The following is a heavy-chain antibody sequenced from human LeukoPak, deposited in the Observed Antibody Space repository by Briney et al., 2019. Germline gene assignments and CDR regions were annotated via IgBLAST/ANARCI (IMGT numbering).Heavy chain of an antibody. V-gene: IGHV1-2*02. J-gene: IGHJ5*02. Sequence: APVKVSCKASGYTFTGYYMHWVRQAPGQGLEWMGWINPNGGGTNYTQKFQGRVTMTRDTSITTAFMELTSLRSDDTAVYYCARDPSPAAGINWLDPWGQGTLVTVSS. D-gene: IGHD6-13*01. CDR3: ARDPSPAAGINWLDP. CDR2: INPNGGGT. CDR1: GYTFTGYY.